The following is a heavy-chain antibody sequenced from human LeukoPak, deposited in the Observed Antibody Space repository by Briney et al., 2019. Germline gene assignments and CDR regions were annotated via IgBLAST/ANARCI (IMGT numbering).Heavy chain of an antibody. V-gene: IGHV4-59*01. CDR3: SRGYYYYYMDV. D-gene: IGHD3-10*01. J-gene: IGHJ6*03. CDR1: GGSISSYY. CDR2: IYYSGST. Sequence: SETLSLTCTVSGGSISSYYWSWIRQPPGKGLEWIGYIYYSGSTNYNPSLKSRVTISVDTSKNQFSLKLSSVTAADTAVYYCSRGYYYYYMDVWGKGTTVTVSS.